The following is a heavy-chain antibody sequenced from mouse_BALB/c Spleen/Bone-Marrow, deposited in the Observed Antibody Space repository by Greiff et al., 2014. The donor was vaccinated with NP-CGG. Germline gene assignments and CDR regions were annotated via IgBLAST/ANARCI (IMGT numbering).Heavy chain of an antibody. CDR2: IDPANGNT. CDR3: ASYVYGYYFDY. CDR1: GFNIKDTY. J-gene: IGHJ2*01. D-gene: IGHD2-2*01. Sequence: DVQLQESGAELVRPGASVKLSCTASGFNIKDTYMHWVKQRPGQGLEWIGRIDPANGNTKYDPKFQGKATITADTSSNTAYLQLSSLTSEDTAVYYCASYVYGYYFDYWGQGTTLTVSS. V-gene: IGHV14-3*02.